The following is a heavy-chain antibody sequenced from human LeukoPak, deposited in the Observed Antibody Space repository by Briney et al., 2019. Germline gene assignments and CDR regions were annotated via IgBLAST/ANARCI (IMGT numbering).Heavy chain of an antibody. D-gene: IGHD1-26*01. CDR3: ARDKEGSRDAFDI. CDR1: GFTFSRYW. Sequence: PGGSLRLSCAASGFTFSRYWMSWVRQAPGKGLEWVAYIKQDGSEKFYVDSVKGRFTISRDNAKNSLYLQMNSLRAEDTAMYYCARDKEGSRDAFDIWGQGTMVTVSS. CDR2: IKQDGSEK. V-gene: IGHV3-7*01. J-gene: IGHJ3*02.